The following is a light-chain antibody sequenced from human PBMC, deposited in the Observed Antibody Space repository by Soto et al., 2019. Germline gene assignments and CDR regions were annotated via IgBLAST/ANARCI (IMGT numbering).Light chain of an antibody. V-gene: IGKV1-5*03. CDR1: QSISSW. CDR2: KAS. J-gene: IGKJ5*01. Sequence: DSPGTQLAITLSASRGEGEESSSRASQSISSWLAWYQQKPGKAPKLLIYKASTLESGVPSNFSVSGSGTEFTLTISSLQDEDFATYYYQPSNSYPWTFGQGTRVDIK. CDR3: QPSNSYPWT.